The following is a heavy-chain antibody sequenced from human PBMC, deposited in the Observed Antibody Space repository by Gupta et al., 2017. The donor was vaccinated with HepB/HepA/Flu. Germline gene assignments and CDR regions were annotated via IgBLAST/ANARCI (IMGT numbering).Heavy chain of an antibody. Sequence: EVQLLESAGGLVQSGVSLRPSCVASGFTFSRYDMEWARQAPGKGLEWVSIITASGSATYYADSVKGRFTISRDNSKNTLFLQMDSLRGEDTAIFYCVRKPSGTYPFDYWGQGTLVTVSS. D-gene: IGHD3-10*01. V-gene: IGHV3-23*01. CDR1: GFTFSRYD. J-gene: IGHJ4*02. CDR3: VRKPSGTYPFDY. CDR2: ITASGSAT.